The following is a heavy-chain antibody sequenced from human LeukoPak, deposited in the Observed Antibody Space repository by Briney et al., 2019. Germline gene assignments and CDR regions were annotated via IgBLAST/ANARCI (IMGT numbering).Heavy chain of an antibody. V-gene: IGHV3-30*02. J-gene: IGHJ4*02. D-gene: IGHD2-15*01. CDR1: GFTFSNYG. CDR2: IRFDGSNK. Sequence: PGGSLRLSCAASGFTFSNYGMHWVRQAPGKGLEWVAFIRFDGSNKYYADSVKGRFTISRDNSKNTVYLQMNTPRTEDTAVYYCAKVLTATGNYFDYWGQGTLVTVSS. CDR3: AKVLTATGNYFDY.